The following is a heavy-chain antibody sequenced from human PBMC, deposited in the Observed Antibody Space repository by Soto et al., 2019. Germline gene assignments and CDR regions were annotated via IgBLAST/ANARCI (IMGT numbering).Heavy chain of an antibody. V-gene: IGHV4-31*01. CDR2: IHYTGTT. D-gene: IGHD3-22*01. CDR1: GGSISSGAFY. CDR3: ARIVANRGYSQFDHCYYGMDV. Sequence: QVQLHESGPGLVKPSQTLPLTCTVSGGSISSGAFYWSWIRQHPGKGLEWIGYIHYTGTTYYDPSLASLCTISVYSSKNQSSLSLTSVTAADTAVYYCARIVANRGYSQFDHCYYGMDVWGQGATVTVSS. J-gene: IGHJ6*02.